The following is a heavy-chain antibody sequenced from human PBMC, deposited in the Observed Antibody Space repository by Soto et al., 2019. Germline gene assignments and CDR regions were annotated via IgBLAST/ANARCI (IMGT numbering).Heavy chain of an antibody. D-gene: IGHD3-22*01. Sequence: QVQLQESGPGLVKPSQTLSLTCTVSGGSISSGGYYWSWIRQHPGKGLEWIGDIYYSGSTYYNPSLKSRVTISVDTSKNQFSLKGSSVTAADTAVYYCATVIANYYDSSGYYDYYYGMDVWGQGTTVTVSS. CDR3: ATVIANYYDSSGYYDYYYGMDV. CDR1: GGSISSGGYY. CDR2: IYYSGST. V-gene: IGHV4-31*03. J-gene: IGHJ6*02.